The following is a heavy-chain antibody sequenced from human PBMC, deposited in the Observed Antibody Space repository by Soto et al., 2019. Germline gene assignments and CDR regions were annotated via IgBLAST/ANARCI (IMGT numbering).Heavy chain of an antibody. V-gene: IGHV3-30*03. CDR2: ILHDGSAE. Sequence: GSLRLSCAASGFIFTSYGMHWVRQAPGKGLEWMALILHDGSAEYYADSVKGRFTISRDNSKNTLYLQMNSLTAEDTAVYYCARSRDGYSFYFYYGMGGWGQGSRVAVSS. D-gene: IGHD4-4*01. CDR1: GFIFTSYG. CDR3: ARSRDGYSFYFYYGMGG. J-gene: IGHJ6*02.